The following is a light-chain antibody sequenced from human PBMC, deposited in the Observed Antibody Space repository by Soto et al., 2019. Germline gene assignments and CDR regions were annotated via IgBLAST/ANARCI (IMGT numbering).Light chain of an antibody. CDR3: QHYNSYSEA. CDR2: KAS. Sequence: DILMTQSPSSFSASPGDRVTITCRASQGISSWLAWYQQKPGKAPKLLIYKASTLKSGVPSRFSGSGPGTEFTLTISSLQPDDFATYYCQHYNSYSEAFGQGTKVDI. J-gene: IGKJ1*01. CDR1: QGISSW. V-gene: IGKV1-5*03.